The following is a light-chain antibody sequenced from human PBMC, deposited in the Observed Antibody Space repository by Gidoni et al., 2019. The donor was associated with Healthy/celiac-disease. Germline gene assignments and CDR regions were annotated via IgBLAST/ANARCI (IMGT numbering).Light chain of an antibody. V-gene: IGLV1-40*01. CDR3: QSYDSSLSGSV. J-gene: IGLJ2*01. CDR2: GNS. Sequence: QSVMTQPPSVSGAPGQRVTISCTGRRSNIGAVYDVHWYQQLPGTAPKLLIYGNSNRPSGVPDRFSGSKSGTSASLAITGLQAEDEADYYGQSYDSSLSGSVFGGGTKLTVL. CDR1: RSNIGAVYD.